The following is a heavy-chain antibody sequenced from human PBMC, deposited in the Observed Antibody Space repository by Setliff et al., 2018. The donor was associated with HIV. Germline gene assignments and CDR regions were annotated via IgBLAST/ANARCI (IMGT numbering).Heavy chain of an antibody. CDR3: ARGGGSRAATSSYYYMDV. CDR2: IYHNGST. D-gene: IGHD2-15*01. J-gene: IGHJ6*03. Sequence: TSETLSLTCTVSGGSISIGGYYWGWIRQHPGKGLEWIGYIYHNGSTYYNPSLKSRVMISVETSKNQFSLKLSSVTAADTAVYYCARGGGSRAATSSYYYMDVWGKGTTVTVSS. CDR1: GGSISIGGYY. V-gene: IGHV4-31*03.